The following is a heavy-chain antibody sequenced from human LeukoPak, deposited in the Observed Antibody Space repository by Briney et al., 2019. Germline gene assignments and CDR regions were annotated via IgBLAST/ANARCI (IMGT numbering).Heavy chain of an antibody. Sequence: GGSLRLSCAASGFTFSSYAMSWVRQAPGKWLEWVSAISGSGGSTYYADSVKGRFTISRDNSKNSLYLQMNSLRAEDTAVYYCALYDFWSGHYYYYYYGMDVWGQGTTVTVSS. D-gene: IGHD3-3*01. CDR1: GFTFSSYA. V-gene: IGHV3-23*01. CDR3: ALYDFWSGHYYYYYYGMDV. J-gene: IGHJ6*02. CDR2: ISGSGGST.